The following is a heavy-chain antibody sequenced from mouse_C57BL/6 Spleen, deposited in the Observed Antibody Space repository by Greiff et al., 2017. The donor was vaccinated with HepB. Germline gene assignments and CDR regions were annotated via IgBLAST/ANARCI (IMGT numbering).Heavy chain of an antibody. CDR3: SRKEILEDYAMDY. J-gene: IGHJ4*01. CDR2: IDPNSGGT. V-gene: IGHV1-72*01. Sequence: VQLQQSGAELVKPGASVKLSCKASGYTFTSYWMHWVKQRPGRGLEWIGRIDPNSGGTKYNEKFKSKATLTVDKPSSTAYMQLSSLTSEDSAVYYCSRKEILEDYAMDYWGQGTSVTVSS. CDR1: GYTFTSYW.